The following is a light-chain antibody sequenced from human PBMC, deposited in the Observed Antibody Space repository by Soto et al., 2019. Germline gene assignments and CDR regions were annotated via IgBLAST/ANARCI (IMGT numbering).Light chain of an antibody. CDR1: QNLVDSDGNTY. CDR3: MQGTHWPWT. Sequence: DVVMTQSPLSLPVTLGQPASISCRSSQNLVDSDGNTYLNWFHQRPGQSPRRLFYKISNRDSGVPDRFSGSGSGTDFTLKISRVEAEDVGVYYCMQGTHWPWTFGQGTKMEIK. V-gene: IGKV2-30*01. CDR2: KIS. J-gene: IGKJ1*01.